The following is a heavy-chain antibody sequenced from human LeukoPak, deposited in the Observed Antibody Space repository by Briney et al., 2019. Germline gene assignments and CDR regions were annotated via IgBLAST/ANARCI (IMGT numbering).Heavy chain of an antibody. Sequence: SETLSLTCAVYGVSFSGYYWSWIRQPPGKGLEWIGEINHSGSTNYNPSLKSRVTISVDTSKNQFSLKLSSVTAADTAVYYCASDTGYSSSWYGYWGQGTLVTVSS. V-gene: IGHV4-34*01. J-gene: IGHJ4*02. D-gene: IGHD6-13*01. CDR3: ASDTGYSSSWYGY. CDR1: GVSFSGYY. CDR2: INHSGST.